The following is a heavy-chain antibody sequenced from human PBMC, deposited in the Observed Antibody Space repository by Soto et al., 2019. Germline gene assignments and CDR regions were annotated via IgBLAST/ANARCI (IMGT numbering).Heavy chain of an antibody. CDR1: GFCFNSCS. D-gene: IGHD1-26*01. CDR3: AKAQEVGATTPFDY. CDR2: ISGSGGST. V-gene: IGHV3-23*01. Sequence: GYLRLYCGAGGFCFNSCSTSYEQKAPGKGLEWISAISGSGGSTYYADSVKGRFTISRDNSKNTLYLQMNSLRAEDTAVYYCAKAQEVGATTPFDYWGQGTLVTVSS. J-gene: IGHJ4*02.